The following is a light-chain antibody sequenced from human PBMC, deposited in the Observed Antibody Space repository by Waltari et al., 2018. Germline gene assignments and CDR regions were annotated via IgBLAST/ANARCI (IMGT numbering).Light chain of an antibody. CDR2: TNN. V-gene: IGLV8-61*01. J-gene: IGLJ3*02. Sequence: QTVVTQEPSLSVSPGGTVTLTCALSSGSVSSTSYVSWYQQSPGQTPRTLVYTNNILSSGVPDRFSGSTLGNKAALTITGAQADDESDYYCLVYMGSGIWVFGGGTKLTVL. CDR3: LVYMGSGIWV. CDR1: SGSVSSTSY.